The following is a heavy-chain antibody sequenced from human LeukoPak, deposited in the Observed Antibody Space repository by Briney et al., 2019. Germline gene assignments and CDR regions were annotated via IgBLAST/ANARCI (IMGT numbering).Heavy chain of an antibody. Sequence: SETLSLTCAVYGGSFSGYYWSWIRQPPGKGLEWIGEINHSGSTNYNPSLKSRVTISVDTSKNQFSLKLSSVTAADTAVYYCARGGRGSYYHLFDYWGQGTLVTVSS. J-gene: IGHJ4*02. CDR2: INHSGST. D-gene: IGHD1-26*01. CDR3: ARGGRGSYYHLFDY. V-gene: IGHV4-34*01. CDR1: GGSFSGYY.